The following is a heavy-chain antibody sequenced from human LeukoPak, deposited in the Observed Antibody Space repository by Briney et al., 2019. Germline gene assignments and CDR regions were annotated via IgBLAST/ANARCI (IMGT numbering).Heavy chain of an antibody. D-gene: IGHD6-13*01. CDR1: GIPFSDCY. Sequence: SGGSLRLSCVVSGIPFSDCYMNWIRQAPGKGLEWISYISSSSSYTDYADSVKGRFTISRDNAQNALFLQMNSLRVEDTAVYYCAAGTAADYWGQGTLVTVSS. V-gene: IGHV3-11*03. CDR3: AAGTAADY. CDR2: ISSSSSYT. J-gene: IGHJ4*02.